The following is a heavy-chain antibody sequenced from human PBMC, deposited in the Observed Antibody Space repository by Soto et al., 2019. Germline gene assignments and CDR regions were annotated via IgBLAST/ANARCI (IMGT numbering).Heavy chain of an antibody. J-gene: IGHJ4*02. CDR1: GYTFTSYG. D-gene: IGHD3-3*01. CDR3: ARQGYYYDFWSGYYFDY. CDR2: ISAYNGNT. V-gene: IGHV1-18*04. Sequence: GASVKVSCKASGYTFTSYGISWVRQAPGQGLEWMGWISAYNGNTNYAQKLQGRVTMTTDTSTSTAYMELRSLRSDDTAVYYCARQGYYYDFWSGYYFDYWGQGTLVTVSS.